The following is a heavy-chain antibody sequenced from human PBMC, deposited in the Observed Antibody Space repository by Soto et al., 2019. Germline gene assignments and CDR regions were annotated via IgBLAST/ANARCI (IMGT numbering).Heavy chain of an antibody. CDR1: GFTFSSYG. CDR2: IWYDGSNK. J-gene: IGHJ6*02. V-gene: IGHV3-33*01. Sequence: GGSLRLSCAASGFTFSSYGMHWVRQAPGKGLEWVAVIWYDGSNKYYADSVKGRFTISRDNSKNTLYLQMNSLRAEDTAVYYCARDWGTTVVTPRYYYGMDVWGQGTTVTVSS. D-gene: IGHD4-17*01. CDR3: ARDWGTTVVTPRYYYGMDV.